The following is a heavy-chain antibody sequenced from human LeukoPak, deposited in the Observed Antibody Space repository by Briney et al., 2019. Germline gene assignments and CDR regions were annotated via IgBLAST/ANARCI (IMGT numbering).Heavy chain of an antibody. CDR1: ARSSGISH. CDR2: IHSSGCN. D-gene: IGHD5-12*01. CDR3: AIMGLWSSCFDSFVS. J-gene: IGHJ4*02. V-gene: IGHV4-4*07. Sequence: SDTLSLTCTLYARSSGISHCGWIRHPAGKGLQWIGRIHSSGCNNYNPPLKSRVSMTVDTSKHQFSLTVDSVSAADTAIYYCAIMGLWSSCFDSFVSWGQGTLVSVCS.